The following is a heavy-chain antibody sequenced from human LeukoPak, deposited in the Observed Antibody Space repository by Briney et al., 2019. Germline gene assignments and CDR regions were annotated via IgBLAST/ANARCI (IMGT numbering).Heavy chain of an antibody. D-gene: IGHD6-13*01. CDR3: ARIRSSSWYNWFDP. CDR1: GFTFSSYS. J-gene: IGHJ5*02. CDR2: ISSRSSYI. V-gene: IGHV3-21*01. Sequence: PGGSLRLSCAASGFTFSSYSTNWVRQAPGKGLEWVSSISSRSSYIYYADSVKGRFTISRDNTKNSLYLQMNSLRAEDTAVYYCARIRSSSWYNWFDPWGQGTLVTVSS.